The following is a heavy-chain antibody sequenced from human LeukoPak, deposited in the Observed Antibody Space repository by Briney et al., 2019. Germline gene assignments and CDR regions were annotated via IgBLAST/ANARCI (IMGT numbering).Heavy chain of an antibody. CDR2: INHSGST. J-gene: IGHJ4*02. CDR3: ARERRSGYCSGGSCPRYYFDY. Sequence: PSETLSLTCAVYGGSFSGYYWSWIRQPPGKGLEWIGEINHSGSTNYNPSLKSRVTISVDTSKNQFSLKLSSVTAADTAVYYCARERRSGYCSGGSCPRYYFDYWGQGTLVTVSS. V-gene: IGHV4-34*01. CDR1: GGSFSGYY. D-gene: IGHD2-15*01.